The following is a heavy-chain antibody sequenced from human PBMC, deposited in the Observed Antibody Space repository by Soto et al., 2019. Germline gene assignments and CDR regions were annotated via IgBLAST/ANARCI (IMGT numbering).Heavy chain of an antibody. Sequence: EVQLVESGGGLVQPGGSLRLSCAASGFTFSDDYMDWVRQAPGKGLEWVGRSRNKINSYTTEHAASVKGRFIISRADSKNSLYLQMNSLKTEDTAVYYCALVTTPWLPFDYWGHGTLVTVSS. D-gene: IGHD2-15*01. CDR1: GFTFSDDY. CDR2: SRNKINSYTT. V-gene: IGHV3-72*01. J-gene: IGHJ4*01. CDR3: ALVTTPWLPFDY.